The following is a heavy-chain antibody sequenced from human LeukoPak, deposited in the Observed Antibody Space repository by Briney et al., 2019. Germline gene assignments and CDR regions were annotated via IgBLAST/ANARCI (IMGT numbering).Heavy chain of an antibody. J-gene: IGHJ4*02. CDR3: TKGYGGFDI. CDR2: ITNSGGST. V-gene: IGHV3-23*01. D-gene: IGHD4-17*01. CDR1: GFTFSSFH. Sequence: GGSLRLSCVASGFTFSSFHVSWVRQAPGKGLEWVSSITNSGGSTYYAESVKGRFTTSRDNSKYTLFLQMNSLRVEDTAVYYCTKGYGGFDIWGQGTLVTVSS.